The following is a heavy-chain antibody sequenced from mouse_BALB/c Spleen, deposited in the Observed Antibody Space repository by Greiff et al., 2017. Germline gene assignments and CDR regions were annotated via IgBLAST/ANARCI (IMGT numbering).Heavy chain of an antibody. J-gene: IGHJ3*01. Sequence: EVHLVESGGGLVKPGGSLKLSCAASGFTFSSYAMSWVRQTPEKRLEWVATISSGGSYTYYPDSVKGRFTISRDNAKNTLYLQMSSLRSEDTAMYYCARHGELGKGFAYWGQGTLVTVSA. V-gene: IGHV5-9-3*01. CDR2: ISSGGSYT. CDR1: GFTFSSYA. CDR3: ARHGELGKGFAY. D-gene: IGHD4-1*01.